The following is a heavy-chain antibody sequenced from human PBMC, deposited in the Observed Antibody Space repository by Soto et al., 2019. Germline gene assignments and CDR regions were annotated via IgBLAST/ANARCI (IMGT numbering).Heavy chain of an antibody. D-gene: IGHD6-19*01. Sequence: SATMSLTCAISGDSVSSNSAAWNWIRQSPSRGLEWLGRTYYRSKWYNDYAVSVKSRITINPATSKNQFSLQLNSVTPEDTAGYYCARHVSIRVAATPPYYDGMDVWGQGTTIIVSS. CDR2: TYYRSKWYN. V-gene: IGHV6-1*01. J-gene: IGHJ6*02. CDR1: GDSVSSNSAA. CDR3: ARHVSIRVAATPPYYDGMDV.